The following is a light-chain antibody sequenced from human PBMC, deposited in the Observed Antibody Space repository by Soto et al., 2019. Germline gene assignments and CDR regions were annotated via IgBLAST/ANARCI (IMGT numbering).Light chain of an antibody. J-gene: IGKJ5*01. V-gene: IGKV1-8*01. CDR2: AAS. CDR1: QGISSY. CDR3: QQYYSYLT. Sequence: AIRMTQSPSSRSASTLGVGTVSFRASQGISSYLAWYQQKPGKAPKLLIYAASTLQSGVPSRFSGSGSGTDFTLTISCLQSEDFATYYCQQYYSYLTFGQGTRLEIK.